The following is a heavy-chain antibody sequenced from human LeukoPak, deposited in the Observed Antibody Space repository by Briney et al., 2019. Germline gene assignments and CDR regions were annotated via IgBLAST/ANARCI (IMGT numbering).Heavy chain of an antibody. D-gene: IGHD3-22*01. V-gene: IGHV4-61*02. J-gene: IGHJ5*02. CDR3: VRGRYYYDTSGYVVWLDP. Sequence: SQTLSLTCNVSGGSITSGGYYWTWIRQAAGKGLEWLGRIHTSGSANYMPSLKSRVAISLDTSKNQFSLKLSSVTAAGTAVYYCVRGRYYYDTSGYVVWLDPWGQGTLVTVSS. CDR1: GGSITSGGYY. CDR2: IHTSGSA.